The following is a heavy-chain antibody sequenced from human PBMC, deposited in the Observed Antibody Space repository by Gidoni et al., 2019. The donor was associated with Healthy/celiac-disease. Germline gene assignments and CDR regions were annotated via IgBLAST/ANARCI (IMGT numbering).Heavy chain of an antibody. V-gene: IGHV4-61*02. D-gene: IGHD6-13*01. J-gene: IGHJ6*02. CDR1: GGSISSGSDY. Sequence: QVQLQESGPGLVKPSQTLSLTCPVSGGSISSGSDYWSWIRRPAGKGWECIGRIYTSGSTNYNPSLKSRVPISVDTSKNQFSLKLSSVTAADTAVYYCAREPAAGTYYYYGMDVWGQGTTVTVSS. CDR3: AREPAAGTYYYYGMDV. CDR2: IYTSGST.